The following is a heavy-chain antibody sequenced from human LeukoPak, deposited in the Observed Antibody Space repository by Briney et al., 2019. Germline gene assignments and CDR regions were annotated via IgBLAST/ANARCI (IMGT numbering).Heavy chain of an antibody. J-gene: IGHJ4*02. Sequence: NPSETLSLTCGVSGGSVTSTNYWTWVRQPPGKGLEWIGEVNLQGFTNYNPSLMGRVAISVDTSENHISLQLTSVTAADTAVYYCAREAGPYRPLVYSGQGTLVTVSS. CDR3: AREAGPYRPLVY. CDR1: GGSVTSTNY. CDR2: VNLQGFT. V-gene: IGHV4-4*02.